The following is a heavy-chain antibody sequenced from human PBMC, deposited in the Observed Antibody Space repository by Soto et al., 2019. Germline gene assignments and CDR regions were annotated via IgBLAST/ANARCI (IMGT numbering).Heavy chain of an antibody. V-gene: IGHV4-34*12. J-gene: IGHJ6*02. CDR2: IIHSEST. CDR3: ARQRPTDGRWEFANYYGMDV. D-gene: IGHD1-26*01. Sequence: SETLSLTWAVYGGSFSAYYWSWVRQPPGKGLEWIGEIIHSESTKYNPSLKSRVTISVDTSKNQFSLELSSVTAADTAVYYCARQRPTDGRWEFANYYGMDVWGQGTPVTVSS. CDR1: GGSFSAYY.